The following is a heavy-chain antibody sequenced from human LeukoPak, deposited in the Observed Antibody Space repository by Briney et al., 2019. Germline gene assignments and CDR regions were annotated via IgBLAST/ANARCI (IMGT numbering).Heavy chain of an antibody. CDR2: INPNSGGT. D-gene: IGHD2-15*01. CDR1: GYTLTAYY. V-gene: IGHV1-2*06. CDR3: ARGYCSGGTCYLVENWLDP. Sequence: GASVKVSCKASGYTLTAYYIYWVRQAPGQGLDWMGRINPNSGGTDYAKNFQGRVTMTRDTSISTAYMKLSRLRSDDTAVYYCARGYCSGGTCYLVENWLDPWGQGTLVTVSS. J-gene: IGHJ5*02.